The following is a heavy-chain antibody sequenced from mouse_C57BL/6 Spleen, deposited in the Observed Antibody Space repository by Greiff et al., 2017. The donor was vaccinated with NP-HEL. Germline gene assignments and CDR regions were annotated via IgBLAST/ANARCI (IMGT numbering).Heavy chain of an antibody. V-gene: IGHV2-2*01. Sequence: QVQLQQSGPGLVQPSQSLSITCTVSGFSLTSYGVHWVRQSPGKGLEWLGVIWSGGSTDYNAAFISRLSISKDNSKSQVFFKMNSLQADDTAIYYCARGGYQAWFAYWGQGTLVTVSA. D-gene: IGHD2-2*01. CDR1: GFSLTSYG. CDR3: ARGGYQAWFAY. CDR2: IWSGGST. J-gene: IGHJ3*01.